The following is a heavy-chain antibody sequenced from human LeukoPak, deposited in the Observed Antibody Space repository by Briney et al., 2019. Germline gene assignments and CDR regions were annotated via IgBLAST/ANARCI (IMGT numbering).Heavy chain of an antibody. J-gene: IGHJ4*02. Sequence: SETLSLTCTVSGGSISSGDYYWSWIRQPPGKGLEWIGYIYYSGSTNYIPSLKSRVTISVDTSKNQFSLKLRSVTAADTAVYYCARSWGHYDSSGYPLYFDYWGQGTLLTVSS. CDR3: ARSWGHYDSSGYPLYFDY. V-gene: IGHV4-61*08. D-gene: IGHD3-22*01. CDR1: GGSISSGDYY. CDR2: IYYSGST.